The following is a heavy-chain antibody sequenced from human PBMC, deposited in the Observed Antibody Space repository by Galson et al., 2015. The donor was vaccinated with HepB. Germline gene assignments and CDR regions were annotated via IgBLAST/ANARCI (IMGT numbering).Heavy chain of an antibody. CDR3: ARRYGSGSYSWFDP. CDR2: IYPGDSDT. D-gene: IGHD3-10*01. J-gene: IGHJ5*02. CDR1: GYTFNTYW. V-gene: IGHV5-51*03. Sequence: QSGAEVKKPGESLKISCKGPGYTFNTYWIGWVRQMPGKGLEWMGIIYPGDSDTIYSPSFQGQVTISADKSISTAYLQWSSLKASDTAMYYCARRYGSGSYSWFDPWGQGTLLTVSS.